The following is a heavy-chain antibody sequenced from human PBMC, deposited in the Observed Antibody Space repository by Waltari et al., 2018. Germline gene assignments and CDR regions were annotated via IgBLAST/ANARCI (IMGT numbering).Heavy chain of an antibody. Sequence: QVQLQESGPGLVKPSQTLSLTCTVSGGSISSGSYYWSWIRQPAGKGLEWIGRIYTSGSTNYNPSLKSRVTISVDTSKNQFSLKLSSVTAADTAVYYCARQASVVRGVIITYYYYGMDVWGQGTTVIVSS. CDR1: GGSISSGSYY. CDR2: IYTSGST. D-gene: IGHD3-10*01. V-gene: IGHV4-61*02. CDR3: ARQASVVRGVIITYYYYGMDV. J-gene: IGHJ6*02.